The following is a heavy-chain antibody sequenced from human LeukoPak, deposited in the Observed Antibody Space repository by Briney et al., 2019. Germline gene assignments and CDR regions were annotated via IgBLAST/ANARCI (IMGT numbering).Heavy chain of an antibody. CDR3: ARGPTVVVVAARYYYYGMDV. J-gene: IGHJ6*02. CDR2: INPNSGGT. V-gene: IGHV1-2*02. Sequence: ASVKVSCKASGYTFTGYYMHWVRQAPGQGLEWMGWINPNSGGTNYAQKFQGRVTMTRDTSISTAYMELSRLRSDDTAVYYCARGPTVVVVAARYYYYGMDVWGQGTTGTVSS. CDR1: GYTFTGYY. D-gene: IGHD2-15*01.